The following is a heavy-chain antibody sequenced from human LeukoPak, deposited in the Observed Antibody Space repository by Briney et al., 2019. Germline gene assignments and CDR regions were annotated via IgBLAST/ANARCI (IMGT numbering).Heavy chain of an antibody. Sequence: SETLSLTCTVSGGSISSYYWSWIRQPPGKGLEWIGYIYYSGSTNYNPSLKSRVTISVDTSKNQFSLKLSSVTAADTAVYYCARLPYRHYFYMDVWGKGTTVIVSS. CDR3: ARLPYRHYFYMDV. D-gene: IGHD3-16*02. CDR1: GGSISSYY. CDR2: IYYSGST. J-gene: IGHJ6*03. V-gene: IGHV4-59*12.